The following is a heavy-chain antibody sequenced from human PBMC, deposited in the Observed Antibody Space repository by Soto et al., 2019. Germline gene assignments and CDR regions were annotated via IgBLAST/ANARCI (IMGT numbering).Heavy chain of an antibody. CDR1: GFTFSGYS. CDR2: ISRSAGNT. V-gene: IGHV3-21*01. J-gene: IGHJ3*02. CDR3: ARDQVPGLDAFDI. Sequence: GGSMRLSCGVSGFTFSGYSMNWVRQAPGKGLEWVSSISRSAGNTDYADSVKVRFTISRDNAKNSMYLQMNSLRAEATAVYYCARDQVPGLDAFDIWGQGTMVTVS.